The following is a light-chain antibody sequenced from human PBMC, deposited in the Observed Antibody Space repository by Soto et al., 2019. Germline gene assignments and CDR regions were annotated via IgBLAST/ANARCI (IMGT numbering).Light chain of an antibody. Sequence: QSVLTQPASVSGSPGQSITISCTGTSSDVGGYNSVSWYQQHPGKAPKLMIYDVSNRPSGVSNRFSGSKSVNTASLTISGLQAGDEADYYCSSYTSSSTVVFGGGTKLTVL. J-gene: IGLJ2*01. CDR2: DVS. CDR1: SSDVGGYNS. CDR3: SSYTSSSTVV. V-gene: IGLV2-14*01.